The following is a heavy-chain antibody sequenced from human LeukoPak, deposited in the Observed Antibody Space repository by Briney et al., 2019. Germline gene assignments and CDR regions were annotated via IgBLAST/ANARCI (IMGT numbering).Heavy chain of an antibody. CDR1: GFTFSSYS. CDR3: ARENVLMGYAMEPAGY. Sequence: GGSLRLSCVASGFTFSSYSMNWVRQAPGKGLEWVSSISSSSSYIYYADSVKGRFTISRDNAKNSVYLQMNSLRAEDTAVYYCARENVLMGYAMEPAGYWGQGNLVTVSS. J-gene: IGHJ4*02. D-gene: IGHD2-8*01. V-gene: IGHV3-21*01. CDR2: ISSSSSYI.